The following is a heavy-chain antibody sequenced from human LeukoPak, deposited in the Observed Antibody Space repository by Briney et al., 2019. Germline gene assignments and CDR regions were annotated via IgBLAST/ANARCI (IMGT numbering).Heavy chain of an antibody. D-gene: IGHD3-10*01. CDR3: ARGQSYYTDAFDI. CDR1: GYTFTSYD. CDR2: MNPNSGNT. Sequence: GASVKVSCKASGYTFTSYDINWVRQATGQGLEWMGWMNPNSGNTGYAQKFQGRVTITRSTSISTAYMELSSLRSEDTAVYYCARGQSYYTDAFDIWGQGTMVTVSS. V-gene: IGHV1-8*03. J-gene: IGHJ3*02.